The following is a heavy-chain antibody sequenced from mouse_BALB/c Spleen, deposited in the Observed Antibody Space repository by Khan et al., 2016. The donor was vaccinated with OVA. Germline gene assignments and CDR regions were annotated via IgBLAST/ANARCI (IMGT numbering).Heavy chain of an antibody. CDR2: INPSSGFT. CDR1: GYTFTSNT. D-gene: IGHD1-1*01. CDR3: ARRTTVYAMDD. J-gene: IGHJ4*01. Sequence: QVQLKQSGAELARPGASVKMSCKASGYTFTSNTMHWVKQRPGQGLEWIGYINPSSGFTNFNQKFKDKATLTADKSSSTAYMQLSSLTSEDSAVFYCARRTTVYAMDDWGQGTSVTVSS. V-gene: IGHV1-4*01.